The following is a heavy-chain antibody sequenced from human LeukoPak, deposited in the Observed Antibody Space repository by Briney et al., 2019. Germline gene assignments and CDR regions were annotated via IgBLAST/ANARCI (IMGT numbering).Heavy chain of an antibody. Sequence: TSETLSLTCAVSGYSISSGYYWGWIRQPPGKGLEWIGSIYHSGSTYYHPSLKSRVTISVDTSKNQFSLKLSSVTAADTAVYYCARELIAVAGTGYFDYWGQGTLVTVSS. CDR2: IYHSGST. D-gene: IGHD6-19*01. J-gene: IGHJ4*02. CDR3: ARELIAVAGTGYFDY. CDR1: GYSISSGYY. V-gene: IGHV4-38-2*02.